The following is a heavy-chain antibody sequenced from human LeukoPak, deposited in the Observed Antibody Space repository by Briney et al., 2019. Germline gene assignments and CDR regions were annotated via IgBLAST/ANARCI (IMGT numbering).Heavy chain of an antibody. Sequence: ASVKVSCKASGYTFTSYYMYWVRQAPGQGLEWMGIINPGGGGTSYAQKFQGRVTMTRDTSTSTVYMELSSLRSEDTAVYYCARAYYDFWSGYQNWFDPWGQGTLVTVSS. J-gene: IGHJ5*02. CDR2: INPGGGGT. CDR3: ARAYYDFWSGYQNWFDP. CDR1: GYTFTSYY. D-gene: IGHD3-3*01. V-gene: IGHV1-46*01.